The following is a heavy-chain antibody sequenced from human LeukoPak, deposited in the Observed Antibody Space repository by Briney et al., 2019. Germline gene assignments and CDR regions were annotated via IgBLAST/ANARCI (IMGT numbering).Heavy chain of an antibody. D-gene: IGHD1-26*01. J-gene: IGHJ4*02. CDR2: ISGSGGST. CDR1: GFPFSNYS. CDR3: AKDYSGGYYWGGLDY. V-gene: IGHV3-23*01. Sequence: PGGSLRLSCAASGFPFSNYSVSCVRQAPGKGLEGVSSISGSGGSTDYADSAKGRFTISRDNSKNTLCLQMNSLRDEDTAVYYCAKDYSGGYYWGGLDYWGQGTLVTVSS.